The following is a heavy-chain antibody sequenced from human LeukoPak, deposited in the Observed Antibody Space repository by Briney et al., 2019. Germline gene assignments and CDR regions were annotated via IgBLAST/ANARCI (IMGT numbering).Heavy chain of an antibody. Sequence: RASVTVSFKVSGYTLTELSMHWVRQAPGKGHEWMGGFDPEDGETIYAQKFQGRVTMTEDTSTDTAYMELSSLRSEDTAVYYCATRTVPAAVSPWFDPWGQGTLVTVSS. CDR1: GYTLTELS. D-gene: IGHD2-2*01. CDR3: ATRTVPAAVSPWFDP. V-gene: IGHV1-24*01. CDR2: FDPEDGET. J-gene: IGHJ5*02.